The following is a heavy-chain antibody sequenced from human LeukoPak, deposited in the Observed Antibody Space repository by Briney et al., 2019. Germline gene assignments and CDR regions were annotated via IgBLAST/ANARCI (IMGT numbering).Heavy chain of an antibody. J-gene: IGHJ4*02. CDR1: GFTLGSYA. CDR2: ISGNGYKT. CDR3: AKGVRLWFAFYFDY. D-gene: IGHD3-10*01. V-gene: IGHV3-23*01. Sequence: PGESLRLSCAVSGFTLGSYAMSWVRQAPGKGLEWVSAISGNGYKTNYADSVKGRLTISSESSGNTLYLQMHNLRAEDTAVYYCAKGVRLWFAFYFDYWGQGTLVTVSS.